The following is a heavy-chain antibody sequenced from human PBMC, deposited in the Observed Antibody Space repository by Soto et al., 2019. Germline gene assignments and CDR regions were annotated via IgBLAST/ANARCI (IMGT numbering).Heavy chain of an antibody. CDR1: GFTFSSYS. J-gene: IGHJ4*02. V-gene: IGHV3-21*01. Sequence: PGGSLRLSCAASGFTFSSYSMNWVRQAPGKGLEWVSSISSSSSSFIYYADSVKGRFTVSRDNAKNSLYLQMNSLRAEDTAVYYCARPGDYDFWSGYLWGQGTLVTVSS. CDR3: ARPGDYDFWSGYL. D-gene: IGHD3-3*01. CDR2: ISSSSSSFI.